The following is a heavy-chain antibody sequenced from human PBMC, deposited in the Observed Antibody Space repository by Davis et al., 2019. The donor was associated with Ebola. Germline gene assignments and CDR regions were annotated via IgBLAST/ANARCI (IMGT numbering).Heavy chain of an antibody. V-gene: IGHV1-2*06. CDR3: AREVAARPAYNWFDP. CDR2: INPNSGGT. CDR1: GYTFTDYY. J-gene: IGHJ5*02. Sequence: ASVKVSCKASGYTFTDYYMHWVRQAPGQGLEWMGRINPNSGGTNYAQKFQGRVTMTRDTSISTAYMELSRLRSDDTAVYYCAREVAARPAYNWFDPWGQGTLVTVSS. D-gene: IGHD6-6*01.